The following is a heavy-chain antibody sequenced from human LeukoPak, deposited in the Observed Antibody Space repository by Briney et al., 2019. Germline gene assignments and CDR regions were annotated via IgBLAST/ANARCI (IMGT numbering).Heavy chain of an antibody. CDR3: ARELGYCSSTSCHPLYYYGMDV. D-gene: IGHD2-2*01. CDR2: IYYSGST. CDR1: GGSVSSGSYY. J-gene: IGHJ6*02. V-gene: IGHV4-61*01. Sequence: SETLSLTCTVSGGSVSSGSYYWSWIRQPPGKGLEWIGYIYYSGSTNYNPSLKSRVTISADTSKNQFSLKLSSVTAADTAVYYCARELGYCSSTSCHPLYYYGMDVWGQGTTVTVSS.